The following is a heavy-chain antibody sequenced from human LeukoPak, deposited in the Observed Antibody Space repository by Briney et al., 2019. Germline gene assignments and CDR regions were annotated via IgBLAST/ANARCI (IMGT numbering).Heavy chain of an antibody. Sequence: PSETLSLTCTVSGGTISRHYWSWIRQPPRKGLEWIAYIDYSGSTNYNPSLKSRLTISLDASKNQFSLKLSSVTAADTAVYYCARDRRRDRLHAFDIWGQGTMVTVSS. V-gene: IGHV4-59*11. CDR1: GGTISRHY. CDR2: IDYSGST. D-gene: IGHD1-26*01. CDR3: ARDRRRDRLHAFDI. J-gene: IGHJ3*02.